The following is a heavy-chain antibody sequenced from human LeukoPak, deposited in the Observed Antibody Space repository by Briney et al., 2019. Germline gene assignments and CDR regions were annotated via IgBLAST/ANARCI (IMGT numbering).Heavy chain of an antibody. CDR1: GFTFSSYG. D-gene: IGHD6-6*01. V-gene: IGHV3-30*02. Sequence: PGGSLRLSCAASGFTFSSYGMHWVRQAPGKGLEWVAFIRYDGSNKYYADSVKGRFTISRDNSKNTLYLQMNSLRAEDTAVYYCAKDRLAARLINWFDPWGQGTLVTVSS. J-gene: IGHJ5*02. CDR2: IRYDGSNK. CDR3: AKDRLAARLINWFDP.